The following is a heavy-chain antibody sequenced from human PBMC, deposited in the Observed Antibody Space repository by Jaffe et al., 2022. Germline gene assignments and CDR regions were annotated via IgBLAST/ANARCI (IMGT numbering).Heavy chain of an antibody. CDR2: IYSGGST. J-gene: IGHJ4*02. D-gene: IGHD4-17*01. Sequence: EVQLVESGGGLVQPGGSLRLSCAASGFTVSSNYMSWVRQAPGKGLEWVSVIYSGGSTYYADSVKGRFTISRHNSKNTLYLQMNSLRAEDTAVYYCARAGQLTTVTTSGTDWHYFDYWGQGTLVTVSS. CDR1: GFTVSSNY. V-gene: IGHV3-53*04. CDR3: ARAGQLTTVTTSGTDWHYFDY.